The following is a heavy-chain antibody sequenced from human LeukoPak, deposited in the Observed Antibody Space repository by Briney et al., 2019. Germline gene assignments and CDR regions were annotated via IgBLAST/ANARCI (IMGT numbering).Heavy chain of an antibody. J-gene: IGHJ4*02. Sequence: ASVRVSCKTSEYTFTSYDINWVRQATGQGLEWMGWMNPKSGNTGYAQKFQGRITMTSDTSISTAHMELSSLRSEDTAVYYCARRNFGSESYSRLDYWGQGSLVTVSS. CDR1: EYTFTSYD. CDR2: MNPKSGNT. V-gene: IGHV1-8*01. CDR3: ARRNFGSESYSRLDY. D-gene: IGHD3-10*01.